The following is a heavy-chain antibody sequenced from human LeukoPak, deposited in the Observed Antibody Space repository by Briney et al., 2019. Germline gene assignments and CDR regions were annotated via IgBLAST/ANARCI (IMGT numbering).Heavy chain of an antibody. CDR2: ISYDGSNK. J-gene: IGHJ6*02. CDR1: GFTFSSYG. V-gene: IGHV3-30*18. CDR3: AKFLTPRYYYYYGMDV. Sequence: GAPRLSCAASGFTFSSYGMHWVRQAPGKGLEWVAVISYDGSNKYYADSVKGRFTISRDNSKNTLYLQMNSLRAEDPAVYYCAKFLTPRYYYYYGMDVWGQGTTVTVSS.